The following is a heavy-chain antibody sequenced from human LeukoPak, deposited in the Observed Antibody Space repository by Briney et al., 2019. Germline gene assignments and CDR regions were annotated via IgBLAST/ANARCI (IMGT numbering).Heavy chain of an antibody. D-gene: IGHD3-22*01. CDR3: ATSLLRSTGYVNC. J-gene: IGHJ4*02. V-gene: IGHV3-21*04. CDR2: IRSSSSYI. Sequence: PGGSLRLSCAASGFTFNTYSMNWVRQAPGKGLEWVSCIRSSSSYIYYADSVKGRFTISRDNAKNSLYLQMNSLRAEDTAVYYCATSLLRSTGYVNCWGQGTLVTVSS. CDR1: GFTFNTYS.